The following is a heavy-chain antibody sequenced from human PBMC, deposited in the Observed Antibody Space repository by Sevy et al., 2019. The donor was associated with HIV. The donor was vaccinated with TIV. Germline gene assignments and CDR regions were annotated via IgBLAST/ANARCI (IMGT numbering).Heavy chain of an antibody. Sequence: ASVKVSCKASGYSFSNYGITWVRQAPGQGLEWMGWISGYSGNIRYLQKVQGRLTMTSDTSTSTAYMELTSLKSDDTATYYCARGNPPGGFWGQGTLVTVSS. V-gene: IGHV1-18*01. CDR3: ARGNPPGGF. CDR1: GYSFSNYG. CDR2: ISGYSGNI. J-gene: IGHJ4*02. D-gene: IGHD3-10*01.